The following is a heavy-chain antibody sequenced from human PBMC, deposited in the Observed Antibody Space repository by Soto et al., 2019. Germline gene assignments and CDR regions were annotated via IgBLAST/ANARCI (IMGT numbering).Heavy chain of an antibody. Sequence: AXESMILSCAASGFTFGTTDMSWVRQAPGEGLEWVSTIDGSGGITYYADSVKGRFTISRDNSRKTVYLQMNSLRGDDTALYYCVKNSGWFNTWGQGALVTVSS. V-gene: IGHV3-23*01. CDR1: GFTFGTTD. D-gene: IGHD3-10*01. CDR2: IDGSGGIT. CDR3: VKNSGWFNT. J-gene: IGHJ5*02.